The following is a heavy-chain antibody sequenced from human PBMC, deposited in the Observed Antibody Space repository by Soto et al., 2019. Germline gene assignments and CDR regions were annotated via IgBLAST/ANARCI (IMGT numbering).Heavy chain of an antibody. V-gene: IGHV4-39*01. D-gene: IGHD1-26*01. J-gene: IGHJ6*02. Sequence: KPSETLSLTCTVSVGSVRSSSYYWGWIRQPPGKGLEWIGSIYFGGRTHYNSSLKSRVSISVDTSKNQFYLNLRSMTAADTAVYYCARRRDVGSSLGDYYYGMDVWGQGTTVTVSS. CDR3: ARRRDVGSSLGDYYYGMDV. CDR2: IYFGGRT. CDR1: VGSVRSSSYY.